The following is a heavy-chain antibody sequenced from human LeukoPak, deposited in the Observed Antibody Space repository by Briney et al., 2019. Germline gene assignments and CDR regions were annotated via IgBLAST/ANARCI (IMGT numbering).Heavy chain of an antibody. CDR1: GFTFIGYY. J-gene: IGHJ4*02. CDR3: ARARPYNYESFDY. D-gene: IGHD1-1*01. CDR2: ISSGSTYT. V-gene: IGHV3-11*05. Sequence: GGSLRLSCAASGFTFIGYYMTWIRQAPGKGLEWVSYISSGSTYTNYADSVKGRFTISRDNAKNSLYLQMNSLRAEDTAVYYCARARPYNYESFDYWGQGTLVTVSS.